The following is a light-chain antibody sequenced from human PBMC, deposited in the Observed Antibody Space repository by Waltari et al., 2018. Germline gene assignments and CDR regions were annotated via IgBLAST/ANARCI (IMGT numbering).Light chain of an antibody. CDR1: SSDVGGSNY. J-gene: IGLJ1*01. Sequence: QSALTQPASVSGSPGQSIPISCTGTSSDVGGSNYVSWYQQHPGKAPKPMIYDFSDRPSGVSNRFTGSKSGKTASLPISGLQAEDEADYYCSSYTSSNTYVFGTGTKVTVL. V-gene: IGLV2-14*03. CDR2: DFS. CDR3: SSYTSSNTYV.